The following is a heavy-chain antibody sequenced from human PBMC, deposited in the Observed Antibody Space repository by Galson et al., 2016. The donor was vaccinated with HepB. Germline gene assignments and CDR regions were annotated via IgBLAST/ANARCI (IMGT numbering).Heavy chain of an antibody. Sequence: SLRLSCAASGLSVSINYMSWVRQAPGKVLEWVSVIYSGGSTFYADSVKGRFTISRDNSKNTLYLQMNSLRAEDTAVYYCARDPPQQRWGQGTLVTVSS. CDR3: ARDPPQQR. CDR1: GLSVSINY. V-gene: IGHV3-66*01. D-gene: IGHD6-13*01. CDR2: IYSGGST. J-gene: IGHJ4*02.